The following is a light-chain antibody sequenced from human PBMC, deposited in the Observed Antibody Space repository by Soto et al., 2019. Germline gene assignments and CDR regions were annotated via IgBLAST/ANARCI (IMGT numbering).Light chain of an antibody. CDR1: QSVSSN. CDR2: GAS. Sequence: EIVMTQSPATLSVSPGERATLSCRASQSVSSNLAWYQQKPGQAPSLLIYGASTRATGIPARFSGSGSGTDFTRTISSLQSEDFAVYYCQQYNNWPPYTFGQGTKLEIK. J-gene: IGKJ2*01. CDR3: QQYNNWPPYT. V-gene: IGKV3-15*01.